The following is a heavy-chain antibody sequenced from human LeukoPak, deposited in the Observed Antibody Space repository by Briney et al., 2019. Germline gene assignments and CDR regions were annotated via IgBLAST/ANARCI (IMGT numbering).Heavy chain of an antibody. CDR3: ASVRPNDAFDI. V-gene: IGHV4-59*01. J-gene: IGHJ3*02. Sequence: SETLSLTCTVSGGSISSYYWSWIRQPPGKGLEWIGYIYYSGSTNYNPSLKSRVTISVDTSKNQFSLKLSSVTAADTAVYYCASVRPNDAFDIWGQGTMVTVSS. CDR1: GGSISSYY. CDR2: IYYSGST.